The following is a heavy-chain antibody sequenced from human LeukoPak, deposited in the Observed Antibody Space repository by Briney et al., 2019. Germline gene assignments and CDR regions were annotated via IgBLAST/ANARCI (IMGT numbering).Heavy chain of an antibody. CDR1: GXRFTSYW. V-gene: IGHV5-51*01. J-gene: IGHJ4*02. CDR2: INPTDSDA. Sequence: GESLKISCKGSGXRFTSYWIGWVRQLPGKGLEWMGIINPTDSDARYGPSFQGQVTISVDKSISTAYLQWSSLKASDTAIYYCARDTNRKSFEFWGQGTLVTVSS. CDR3: ARDTNRKSFEF.